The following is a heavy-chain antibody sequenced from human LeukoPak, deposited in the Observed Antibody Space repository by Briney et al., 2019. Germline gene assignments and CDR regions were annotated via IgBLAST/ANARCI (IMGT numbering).Heavy chain of an antibody. CDR2: IKQDGSVK. D-gene: IGHD2-2*03. J-gene: IGHJ4*02. CDR1: GFSLSNYW. CDR3: TRSLDR. V-gene: IGHV3-7*01. Sequence: PGGSLRLSCAASGFSLSNYWMDWVRQAPGKGLEWVANIKQDGSVKNCLDSVKGRFTISRDNAQNSLYLQMNSLRVEDTAVYYCTRSLDRWGQGTLVTVSS.